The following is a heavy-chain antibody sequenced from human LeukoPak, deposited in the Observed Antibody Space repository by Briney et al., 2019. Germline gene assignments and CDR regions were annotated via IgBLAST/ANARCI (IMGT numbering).Heavy chain of an antibody. CDR2: IYYRGST. CDR3: ARRHGGGPFDY. CDR1: ARPLSSYY. D-gene: IGHD4-23*01. J-gene: IGHJ4*02. Sequence: PSETLSLTCTVSARPLSSYYWSWIRGPPGKGLEWIGHIYYRGSTNYNPSLKGRVTISVDTSKNQFSLKLSSVTAADTAVYYCARRHGGGPFDYWGQGNLVTVSS. V-gene: IGHV4-59*01.